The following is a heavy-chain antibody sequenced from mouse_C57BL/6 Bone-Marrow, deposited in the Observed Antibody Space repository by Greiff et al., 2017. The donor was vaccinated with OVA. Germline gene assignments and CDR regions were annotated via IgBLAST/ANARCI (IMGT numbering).Heavy chain of an antibody. Sequence: QVQLQQSGAELVKPGASVKLSCKASGYTFTSYWMHWVKQRPGQGLEWIGMIHPNSGSTNYNEKFKSKATLTVDKSSSTAYMQLSSLTSEDSAVYYCARLLRSTRDYWGQGTTLTVSS. J-gene: IGHJ2*01. D-gene: IGHD1-1*01. CDR3: ARLLRSTRDY. CDR2: IHPNSGST. CDR1: GYTFTSYW. V-gene: IGHV1-64*01.